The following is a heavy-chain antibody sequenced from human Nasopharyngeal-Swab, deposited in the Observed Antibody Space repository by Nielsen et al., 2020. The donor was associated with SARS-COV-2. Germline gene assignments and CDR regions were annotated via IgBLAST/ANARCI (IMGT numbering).Heavy chain of an antibody. V-gene: IGHV3-33*01. CDR3: ARDLVTESLGYGLDY. J-gene: IGHJ4*02. CDR1: GFTFSSYG. D-gene: IGHD3-16*01. CDR2: IWYDGSNK. Sequence: GESLKISCAASGFTFSSYGMHWVRQAPGKGLEWVAVIWYDGSNKYYADSVKGRFTISRVNSKNTLYLQMNSLRAEDTAVYYCARDLVTESLGYGLDYWGQGTLVTVSS.